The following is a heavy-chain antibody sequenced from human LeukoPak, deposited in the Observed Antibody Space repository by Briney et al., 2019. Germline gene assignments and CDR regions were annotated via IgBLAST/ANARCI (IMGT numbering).Heavy chain of an antibody. CDR1: GFTFSSYA. CDR3: AKDQWELLPGQYYYYGMDV. Sequence: GGSLRLSCAASGFTFSSYAMSWVRQAPGKGLEWVSAISGSGGSTYYADSVKGRFTISRDNSKNTLYLQMNSLRAEDTAVYYCAKDQWELLPGQYYYYGMDVWGQGTTVTVSS. V-gene: IGHV3-23*01. J-gene: IGHJ6*02. D-gene: IGHD1-26*01. CDR2: ISGSGGST.